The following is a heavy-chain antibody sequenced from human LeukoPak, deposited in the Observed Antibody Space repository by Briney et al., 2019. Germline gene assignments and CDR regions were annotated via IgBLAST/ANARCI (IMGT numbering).Heavy chain of an antibody. CDR2: IYGSDDKT. J-gene: IGHJ5*02. Sequence: GGSLRLSCAASGFSFSNYAMSWVRQAPGKGLELVSGIYGSDDKTVYGDAVKGRFTISRDNSKNTLYLQMNSLRADDTAVYYCAKTQGYYDAWGQGALVTVPS. CDR1: GFSFSNYA. CDR3: AKTQGYYDA. V-gene: IGHV3-23*01. D-gene: IGHD2-15*01.